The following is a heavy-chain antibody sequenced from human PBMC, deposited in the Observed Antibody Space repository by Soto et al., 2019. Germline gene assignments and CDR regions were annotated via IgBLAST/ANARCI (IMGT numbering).Heavy chain of an antibody. Sequence: TSETLSLTCAVYGGSFSCYYWSWIRKPPGKGLEWIGEINHSGSTNYNPSLKSRVTISVDTSKNQFSLKLSSVTAADTAVYYCARAQPPHLTIFAVKRFNPGGQETRVTVSS. CDR3: ARAQPPHLTIFAVKRFNP. V-gene: IGHV4-34*01. CDR1: GGSFSCYY. CDR2: INHSGST. D-gene: IGHD3-3*01. J-gene: IGHJ5*02.